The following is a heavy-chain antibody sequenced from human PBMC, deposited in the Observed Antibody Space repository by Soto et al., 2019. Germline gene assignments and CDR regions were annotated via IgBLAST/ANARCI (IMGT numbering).Heavy chain of an antibody. V-gene: IGHV1-69*13. CDR2: IIPIFGTA. CDR3: ARDQYSGSYGGRSDYYYGTDV. D-gene: IGHD1-26*01. J-gene: IGHJ6*02. CDR1: GGTFSSYA. Sequence: SVKVSCKASGGTFSSYAISWVRQAPGQGLEWMGGIIPIFGTANYAQKFQGRVTITADESTSTAYMELSSLRSEDTAVYYCARDQYSGSYGGRSDYYYGTDVWGQGTTVTVSS.